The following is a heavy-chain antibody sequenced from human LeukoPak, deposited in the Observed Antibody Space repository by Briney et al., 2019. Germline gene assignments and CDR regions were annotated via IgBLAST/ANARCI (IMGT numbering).Heavy chain of an antibody. CDR3: ARVGQLAFDY. J-gene: IGHJ4*02. CDR1: TFSSYW. CDR2: IYYSGNT. V-gene: IGHV4-39*07. D-gene: IGHD2-2*01. Sequence: TFSSYWMSWVRQPPGKGLDWIGSIYYSGNTYYNPSLKSRVTILVDTSKNQFSLKLSSVTAADTAVYYCARVGQLAFDYWGQGTLVTVSS.